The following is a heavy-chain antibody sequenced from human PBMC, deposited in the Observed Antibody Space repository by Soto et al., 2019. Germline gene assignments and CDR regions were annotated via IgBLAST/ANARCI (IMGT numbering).Heavy chain of an antibody. J-gene: IGHJ5*02. CDR2: INPHGGST. V-gene: IGHV1-46*01. D-gene: IGHD1-26*01. Sequence: SVKVSCKAPRDTFTSYYINWVRQAPVQGLEWMGVINPHGGSTAYAQKFKGRVTLTRDTSASTVYMEVSSLTSEDTAMYYCARSSGGNFGIIIEGTNWFAPWGQGTLVTVS. CDR1: RDTFTSYY. CDR3: ARSSGGNFGIIIEGTNWFAP.